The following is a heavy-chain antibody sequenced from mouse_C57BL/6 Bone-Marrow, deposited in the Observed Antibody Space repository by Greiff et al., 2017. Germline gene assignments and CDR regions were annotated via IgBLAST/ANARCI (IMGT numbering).Heavy chain of an antibody. CDR2: IYPGDGDT. CDR3: ALFPGAMDY. V-gene: IGHV1-82*01. CDR1: GYAFSSSW. J-gene: IGHJ4*01. Sequence: VQLQQSGPELVKPGASVKISCKASGYAFSSSWMNWVKQRPGKGLEWIGRIYPGDGDTNYNGKFKGKATLTADKSSSTAYMQLSSLTSEDSAVYFCALFPGAMDYWGQGTSVTVSS.